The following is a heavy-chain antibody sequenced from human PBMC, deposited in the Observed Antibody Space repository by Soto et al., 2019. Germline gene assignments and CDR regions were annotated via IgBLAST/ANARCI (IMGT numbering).Heavy chain of an antibody. CDR3: GKVEGAFDN. CDR1: GFTIGGYA. CDR2: ISWNSGNI. J-gene: IGHJ3*02. Sequence: EVQLVEFGGGLVQPGRSVRLSCAASGFTIGGYAMHWVRQAPGKGLEWVSGISWNSGNIGYANSVKGRFTISRDTAKNSLYLQIDSLRAEDTALYYCGKVEGAFDNWGQGTMVTVSS. V-gene: IGHV3-9*01.